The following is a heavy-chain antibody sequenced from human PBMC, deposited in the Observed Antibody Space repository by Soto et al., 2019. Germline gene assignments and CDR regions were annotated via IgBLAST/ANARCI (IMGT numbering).Heavy chain of an antibody. D-gene: IGHD2-15*01. V-gene: IGHV4-31*03. CDR3: ANYCSGGSCYPDAFDF. CDR2: INYSGIT. Sequence: QVQLQESGPGLVKPSQTLSLTCTVSGGSISSGGYFWSWVRQHPGKGLEWIGFINYSGITNYNPSLKSRVRLSVDTSKNQFSLKLNSGTAADTAVYYCANYCSGGSCYPDAFDFWGQGTMVTVSS. J-gene: IGHJ3*01. CDR1: GGSISSGGYF.